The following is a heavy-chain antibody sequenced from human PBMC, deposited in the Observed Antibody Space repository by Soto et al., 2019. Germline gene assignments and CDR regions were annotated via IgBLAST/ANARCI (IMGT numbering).Heavy chain of an antibody. CDR1: GYTFTSYA. D-gene: IGHD3-9*01. Sequence: ASVKVSCKASGYTFTSYAMHWVRQAPGQRLEWMGWINAGNGNTKYSQKFQGRVTITRDTSASTAYMELSSLRSEDTAVYYCAKSHYDIWTGPDVFDIWGKGAMVPVSS. J-gene: IGHJ3*02. V-gene: IGHV1-3*01. CDR2: INAGNGNT. CDR3: AKSHYDIWTGPDVFDI.